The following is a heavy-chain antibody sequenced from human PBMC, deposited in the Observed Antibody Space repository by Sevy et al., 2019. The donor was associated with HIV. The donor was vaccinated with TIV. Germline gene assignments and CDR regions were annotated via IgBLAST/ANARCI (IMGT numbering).Heavy chain of an antibody. CDR2: IKSKTDGGTT. V-gene: IGHV3-15*07. J-gene: IGHJ4*02. D-gene: IGHD5-18*01. CDR1: GFTFSNAW. CDR3: TTDGGGYNYGYSFDY. Sequence: GGSLRLSCAASGFTFSNAWMNWVRQAPGKGLEWVGRIKSKTDGGTTDYAAPVKGRFTISRKDSKNTLYLQMNSLKTEDTAVYYCTTDGGGYNYGYSFDYWGQGTLVTVSS.